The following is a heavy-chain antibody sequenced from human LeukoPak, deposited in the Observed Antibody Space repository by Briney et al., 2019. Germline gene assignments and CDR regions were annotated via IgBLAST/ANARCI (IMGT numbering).Heavy chain of an antibody. V-gene: IGHV1-8*01. CDR3: ARVGQDTAMVTAYYYYMDV. CDR1: GYSFTDYD. J-gene: IGHJ6*03. CDR2: MNPKTDNT. Sequence: GASVKVSCKTSGYSFTDYDIHWVRQATGQGLEWMGWMNPKTDNTEYAQKLQGRVTMTTDTSTSTAYMELRSLRSDDTAVYYCARVGQDTAMVTAYYYYMDVWGKGTTVTISS. D-gene: IGHD5-18*01.